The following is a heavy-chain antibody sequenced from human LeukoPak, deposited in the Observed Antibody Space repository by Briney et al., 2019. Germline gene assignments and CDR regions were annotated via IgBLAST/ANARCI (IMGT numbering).Heavy chain of an antibody. V-gene: IGHV3-74*01. CDR1: GFTSSSYW. CDR3: VRGRGSYGWFDP. Sequence: GGSLRLSCAASGFTSSSYWMHWVRQVPGKGPVWVSRISGDGTARNYADSVKGRFTISRDDAKNTVDLQMNSLRGEDTAVYYCVRGRGSYGWFDPWGQGTLVTVSS. CDR2: ISGDGTAR. J-gene: IGHJ5*02. D-gene: IGHD3-10*01.